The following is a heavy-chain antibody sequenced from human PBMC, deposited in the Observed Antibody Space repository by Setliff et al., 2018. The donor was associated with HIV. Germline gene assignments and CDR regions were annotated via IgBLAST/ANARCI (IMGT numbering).Heavy chain of an antibody. V-gene: IGHV3-48*04. J-gene: IGHJ3*02. Sequence: GSLRLSCAASGVTFSSYSMNWVRQAPGKGLEWLSYISRNSDTIYYADSVKGRFTISRDHATSALYLQMDSLRAEDTALYYCTRSHSTRDAFDIWGQGTMVTVSS. CDR2: ISRNSDTI. CDR1: GVTFSSYS. CDR3: TRSHSTRDAFDI. D-gene: IGHD2-2*01.